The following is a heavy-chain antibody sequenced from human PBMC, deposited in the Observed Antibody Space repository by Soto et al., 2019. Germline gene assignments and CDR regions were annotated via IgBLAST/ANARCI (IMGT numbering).Heavy chain of an antibody. D-gene: IGHD3-22*01. CDR3: ARVRREYDNSGPVDY. V-gene: IGHV4-30-2*01. J-gene: IGHJ4*02. Sequence: SETLSLTCAVSGGSSRSGYYSWNWIRQPPGKGLEWIGYIYYGGSTYYNPSLQSRVTMSVDRSRNQFSLKLNSVTAADTAVYYCARVRREYDNSGPVDYWGQGTLVTVSS. CDR2: IYYGGST. CDR1: GGSSRSGYYS.